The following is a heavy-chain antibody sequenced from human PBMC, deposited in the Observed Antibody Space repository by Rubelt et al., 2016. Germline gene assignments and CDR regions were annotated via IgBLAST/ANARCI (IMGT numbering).Heavy chain of an antibody. CDR2: INTNTAKP. CDR1: GYAFTSHD. D-gene: IGHD1-14*01. Sequence: QVQLEQSGAEVKKPGASVKVSCKASGYAFTSHDINWVRQATGQGLEWMGWINTNTAKPAYAQGFTGRFVFSLDTSCRTAYLQISSLRPEDTAVYYCARGGVLGIFWGQGTLVTVSS. J-gene: IGHJ4*02. CDR3: ARGGVLGIF. V-gene: IGHV7-4-1*02.